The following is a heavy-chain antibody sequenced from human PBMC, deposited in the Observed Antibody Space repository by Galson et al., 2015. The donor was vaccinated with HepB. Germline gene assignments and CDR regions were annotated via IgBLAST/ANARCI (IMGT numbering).Heavy chain of an antibody. Sequence: TLSLTCTVSGGSISSSSYYWGWIRQPPGKGLEWIGSIYYSGSTYYNPSLKSRVTISVDTSKNQFSLKLSSVTAADTAVYYCASLYYYDSSGYYNYFDYWGQGTLVTVSS. J-gene: IGHJ4*02. CDR2: IYYSGST. D-gene: IGHD3-22*01. CDR3: ASLYYYDSSGYYNYFDY. V-gene: IGHV4-39*01. CDR1: GGSISSSSYY.